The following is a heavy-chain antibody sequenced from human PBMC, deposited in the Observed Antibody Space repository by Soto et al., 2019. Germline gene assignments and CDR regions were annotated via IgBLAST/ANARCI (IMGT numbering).Heavy chain of an antibody. V-gene: IGHV5-51*01. D-gene: IGHD2-2*02. J-gene: IGHJ4*02. CDR1: GYKFSSYW. CDR2: IYPAASDA. CDR3: ARVLCFSAICYTGSRPFFDY. Sequence: EVQLLQSRAEVEKPGESLKISCKASGYKFSSYWIAWLRQVPGKGMEWMGVIYPAASDARYSPSFQGQVTISVDNSISTAYLQWSSLKASDTAMYYCARVLCFSAICYTGSRPFFDYWGQGALVTVSS.